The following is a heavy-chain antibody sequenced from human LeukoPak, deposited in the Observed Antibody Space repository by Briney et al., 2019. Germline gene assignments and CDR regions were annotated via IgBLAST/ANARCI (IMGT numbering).Heavy chain of an antibody. V-gene: IGHV3-30*03. CDR1: QFTLTSSG. D-gene: IGHD1-26*01. CDR3: RKATGPWDEE. Sequence: GRSLRLSCAPSQFTLTSSGIHEGPQAPGKGLEWVSVISNDGSTKYYADSVKGRFTISRANSKNTQNWQTTTQRAVDTSLYSYRKATGPWDEEWGQGTLVTVSS. CDR2: ISNDGSTK. J-gene: IGHJ4*02.